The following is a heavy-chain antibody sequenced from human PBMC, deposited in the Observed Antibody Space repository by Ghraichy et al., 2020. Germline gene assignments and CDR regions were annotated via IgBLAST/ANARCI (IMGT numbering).Heavy chain of an antibody. Sequence: SETLSLTCTVSGGSISTNSYYWGWIRQSPGKGLEWIGSIYYTGRTYFNPSLGSRVTMSVDTSTNQFSLNLSPVTAADTAVYYCASGLGYFSSTSCYMPYYYYGLDVWGRGTTVTVSS. CDR3: ASGLGYFSSTSCYMPYYYYGLDV. J-gene: IGHJ6*02. D-gene: IGHD2-2*02. CDR2: IYYTGRT. V-gene: IGHV4-39*01. CDR1: GGSISTNSYY.